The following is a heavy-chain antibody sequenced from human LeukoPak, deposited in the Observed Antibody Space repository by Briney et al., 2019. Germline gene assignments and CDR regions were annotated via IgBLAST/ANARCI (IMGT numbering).Heavy chain of an antibody. CDR1: GGSISSYY. J-gene: IGHJ4*02. CDR3: ARTSSSGWYYFDY. D-gene: IGHD6-19*01. CDR2: IYYSGST. Sequence: SETLSLTCTVSGGSISSYYWSWIRQPPGKGLEWIGYIYYSGSTNYNPSLKSRATISVDTSKNQFSLKLSSVTAADTAVYYCARTSSSGWYYFDYWGQGTLVTVSS. V-gene: IGHV4-59*01.